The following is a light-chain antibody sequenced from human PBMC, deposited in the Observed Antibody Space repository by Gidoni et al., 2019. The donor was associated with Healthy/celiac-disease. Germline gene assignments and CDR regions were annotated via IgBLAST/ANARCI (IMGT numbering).Light chain of an antibody. Sequence: QSALTQPASVSGSPGKSITISCPGTSSDVGGYNYVSWYQHHQGKATKLMIYDVSNRPSGVSNRFSGSKSGNTASLTISGLQAEDEADYSCSSYTSSSTLVVFGGGTKLTVL. CDR3: SSYTSSSTLVV. CDR1: SSDVGGYNY. V-gene: IGLV2-14*03. CDR2: DVS. J-gene: IGLJ2*01.